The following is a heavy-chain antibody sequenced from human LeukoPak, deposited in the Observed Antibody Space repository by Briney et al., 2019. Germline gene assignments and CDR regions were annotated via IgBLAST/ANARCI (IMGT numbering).Heavy chain of an antibody. CDR1: GGSISSYY. CDR2: IYYSGST. Sequence: PSETLSLTCTVSGGSISSYYWSWIRQPPGKGLEWIGYIYYSGSTNYNPSLKSRVTISVDTSKNQFSLKLSSVTAADTAVYYCARAELYYDSSGYSVDAFDIWGQGTMVTVSS. D-gene: IGHD3-22*01. CDR3: ARAELYYDSSGYSVDAFDI. J-gene: IGHJ3*02. V-gene: IGHV4-59*01.